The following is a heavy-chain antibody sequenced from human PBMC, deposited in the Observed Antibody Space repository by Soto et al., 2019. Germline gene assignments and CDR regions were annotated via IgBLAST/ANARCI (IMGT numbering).Heavy chain of an antibody. CDR3: VRGPSDHKLRLVEWPYGDY. D-gene: IGHD3-3*01. Sequence: GGSLRLSCVASGFIVSSNQMSWVRQAPGKGLEWVSVIYSGHTTYYADSVEGRFTISRDDSKNTLYLRMNSLRVEDTAVYYCVRGPSDHKLRLVEWPYGDYWGQGALVTVSS. V-gene: IGHV3-53*01. CDR2: IYSGHTT. J-gene: IGHJ4*02. CDR1: GFIVSSNQ.